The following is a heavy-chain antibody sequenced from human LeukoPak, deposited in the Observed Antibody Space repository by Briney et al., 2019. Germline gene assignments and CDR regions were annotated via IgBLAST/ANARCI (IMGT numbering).Heavy chain of an antibody. CDR1: GFTVSSNY. J-gene: IGHJ6*02. CDR2: INSDGSSA. V-gene: IGHV3-74*01. CDR3: VRDYLVPYYGLDV. D-gene: IGHD2-21*01. Sequence: GGFLRLSCAASGFTVSSNYMSWVRQAPGKGLVWVSRINSDGSSADYTDSVKGRFTFSRDNTKNTLSLQMNSLRAEDTAVYYCVRDYLVPYYGLDVWGQGTTVTVSS.